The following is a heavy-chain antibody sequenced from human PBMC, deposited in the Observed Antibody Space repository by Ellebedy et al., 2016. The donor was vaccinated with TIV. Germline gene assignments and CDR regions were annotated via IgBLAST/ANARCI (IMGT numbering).Heavy chain of an antibody. CDR2: INHSGST. CDR1: GGSFSGYY. CDR3: ARHSPEGWYRAFDI. D-gene: IGHD6-19*01. Sequence: MPGGSLRLSCAVYGGSFSGYYWSWIRQPPGKGLEWIGEINHSGSTNYNPSLKSRVTISVDTSKNQFSLKLSSVTAADTAVYYCARHSPEGWYRAFDIWGQGTMVTVSS. J-gene: IGHJ3*02. V-gene: IGHV4-34*01.